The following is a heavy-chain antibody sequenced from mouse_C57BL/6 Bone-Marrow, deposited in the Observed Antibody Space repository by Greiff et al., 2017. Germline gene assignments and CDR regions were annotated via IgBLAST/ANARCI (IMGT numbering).Heavy chain of an antibody. Sequence: VQLQESGAELARPGASVKLSCKASGYTFTSYGISWVKQRTGQGLEWIGEIYPRSGNNYYNEKFKGKATLTADESSSTADMEHRSLTSEDSAVYFCAISSYSNDPWFAYWGQGTLVTVSA. J-gene: IGHJ3*01. CDR2: IYPRSGNN. V-gene: IGHV1-81*01. CDR1: GYTFTSYG. CDR3: AISSYSNDPWFAY. D-gene: IGHD2-5*01.